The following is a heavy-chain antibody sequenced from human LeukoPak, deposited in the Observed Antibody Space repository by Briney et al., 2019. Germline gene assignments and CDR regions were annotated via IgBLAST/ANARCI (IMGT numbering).Heavy chain of an antibody. Sequence: PGGSLRLSCAASGFTVSSNYMSWVRQAPVKGLEWVSVIYSGGSTYYADSVKGRFTISRDNSKNTLYLQMNSLRAEDTAVYYCARDRTPNGMDVWGKGTTVTVSS. V-gene: IGHV3-53*01. CDR2: IYSGGST. CDR1: GFTVSSNY. J-gene: IGHJ6*04. CDR3: ARDRTPNGMDV.